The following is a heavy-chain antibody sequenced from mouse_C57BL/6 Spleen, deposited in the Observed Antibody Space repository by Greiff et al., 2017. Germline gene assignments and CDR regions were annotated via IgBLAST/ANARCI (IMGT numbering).Heavy chain of an antibody. Sequence: QVQLKESGPELVKPGASVKISCKASGYAFSSSWMNWVKQRPGKGLEWIGRIYPGDGDTNYNGKFKGKATLTADKSSSTAYMQLSSLTSEDSAVYFCARAGYDFAMDYWGQGTSVTVSS. V-gene: IGHV1-82*01. CDR3: ARAGYDFAMDY. CDR2: IYPGDGDT. J-gene: IGHJ4*01. CDR1: GYAFSSSW. D-gene: IGHD2-2*01.